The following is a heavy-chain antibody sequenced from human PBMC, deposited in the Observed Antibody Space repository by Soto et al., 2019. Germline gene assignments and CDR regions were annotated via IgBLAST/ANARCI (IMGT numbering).Heavy chain of an antibody. Sequence: EVQLVDSGGGLVQPGGSLRLACAASGFDFSNSWIHWVRHGTGKGLVCVSHINSDSSGTTYADYVKGRFTISRDNAKNTVYLQINSLRAEDTAVYYCAKDTASAMDVWGQGTKVTVSS. V-gene: IGHV3-74*03. J-gene: IGHJ6*02. CDR3: AKDTASAMDV. CDR2: INSDSSGT. CDR1: GFDFSNSW. D-gene: IGHD5-18*01.